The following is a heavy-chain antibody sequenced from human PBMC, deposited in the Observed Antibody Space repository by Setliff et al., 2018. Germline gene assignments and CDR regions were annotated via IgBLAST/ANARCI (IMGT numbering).Heavy chain of an antibody. CDR3: ARDRRDYIGSGSSEIDYYYYYYMDV. D-gene: IGHD3-10*01. Sequence: PSETLSLTCTVSSGSISSDNYYWGWIRQPPGKGLEWIGTLSYNGNAYYTPSLKSRVTISIDTSKNQFSLKLSSVTAADTAVYYCARDRRDYIGSGSSEIDYYYYYYMDVWGKGTTVTVSS. V-gene: IGHV4-39*02. CDR1: SGSISSDNYY. CDR2: LSYNGNA. J-gene: IGHJ6*03.